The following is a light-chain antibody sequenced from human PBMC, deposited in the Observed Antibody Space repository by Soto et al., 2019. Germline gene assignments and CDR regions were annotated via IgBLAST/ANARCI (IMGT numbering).Light chain of an antibody. CDR3: QQCGSSST. CDR2: GAS. CDR1: QSVNSF. J-gene: IGKJ5*01. Sequence: EIVLTQSPATLSLSPGERATLSCRASQSVNSFLSWFQQIPGQAPRLLIYGASMRATGIPDRFSGSGSGTDFTLTISRLEPEDFAVYYCQQCGSSSTFGQGTRLEIK. V-gene: IGKV3-20*01.